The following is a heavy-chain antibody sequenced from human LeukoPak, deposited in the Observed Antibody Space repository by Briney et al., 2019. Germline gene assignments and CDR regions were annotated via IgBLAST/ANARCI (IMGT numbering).Heavy chain of an antibody. CDR3: ARPGMVWNFDY. Sequence: ASVKVSCKASGYTFTGYYIHWMRQAPGQGLEWMGWFDPNTGGATYAQNFQGRVTMTRDTSISTAYMELVRLTSGDAAVYYCARPGMVWNFDYWGQGTLVTVSS. CDR2: FDPNTGGA. J-gene: IGHJ4*02. CDR1: GYTFTGYY. V-gene: IGHV1-2*02. D-gene: IGHD2-8*01.